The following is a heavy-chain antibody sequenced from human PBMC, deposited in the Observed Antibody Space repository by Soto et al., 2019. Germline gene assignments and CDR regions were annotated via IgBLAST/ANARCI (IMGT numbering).Heavy chain of an antibody. CDR1: GGSISSGGYY. CDR2: IYYSGST. D-gene: IGHD2-2*01. J-gene: IGHJ3*02. CDR3: ARYCSSTSCWGAFDI. Sequence: QVQLQESGPGLVKPSQTLSLTCTVSGGSISSGGYYWSWIRQHPGKGLEWIGYIYYSGSTYYNPSLKSRVTISVDTSKNQFSLKLSSVTAADTAVYYCARYCSSTSCWGAFDIWGQGTMVTVSS. V-gene: IGHV4-31*03.